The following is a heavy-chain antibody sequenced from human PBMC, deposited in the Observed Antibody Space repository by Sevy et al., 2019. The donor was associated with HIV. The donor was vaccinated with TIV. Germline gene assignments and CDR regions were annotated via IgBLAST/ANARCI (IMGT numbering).Heavy chain of an antibody. CDR2: ISTYNGDT. CDR1: GYTFMTYG. D-gene: IGHD6-19*01. CDR3: ARIELAGSCRYGNGIDV. Sequence: ASVKVSCKASGYTFMTYGISWVRQAPGQGLEWMGWISTYNGDTNYGQKLQGRVTMTTDTSTSTGYMELRSLRSDDTAVYYCARIELAGSCRYGNGIDVWGQGTAVTVSS. V-gene: IGHV1-18*04. J-gene: IGHJ6*02.